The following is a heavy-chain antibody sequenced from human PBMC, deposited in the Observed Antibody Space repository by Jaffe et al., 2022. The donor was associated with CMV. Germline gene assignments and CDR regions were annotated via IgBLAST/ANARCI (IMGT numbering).Heavy chain of an antibody. V-gene: IGHV3-74*01. CDR1: GFTFSSYW. D-gene: IGHD3-22*01. J-gene: IGHJ6*03. CDR2: INSDGSST. CDR3: AREGDSSGYYPSRYMDV. Sequence: EVQLVESGGGLVQPGGSLRLSCAASGFTFSSYWMHWVRQAPGKGLVWVSRINSDGSSTSYADSVKGRFTISRDNAKNTLYLQMNSLRAEDTAVYYCAREGDSSGYYPSRYMDVWGKGTTVTVSS.